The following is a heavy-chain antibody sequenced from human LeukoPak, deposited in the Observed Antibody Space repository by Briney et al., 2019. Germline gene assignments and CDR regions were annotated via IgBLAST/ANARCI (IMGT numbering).Heavy chain of an antibody. D-gene: IGHD1-26*01. J-gene: IGHJ4*02. CDR3: AKYLRSGSYYDY. CDR2: IGGSGGST. Sequence: HTGGSLRLSCAASGFTFSSYAMSWVRQAPGKGLEWVSAIGGSGGSTYYADSVKGRFTISRDNSKNTLHLQMNTLRAEDTAIYYCAKYLRSGSYYDYWGQGTLVTVSS. CDR1: GFTFSSYA. V-gene: IGHV3-23*01.